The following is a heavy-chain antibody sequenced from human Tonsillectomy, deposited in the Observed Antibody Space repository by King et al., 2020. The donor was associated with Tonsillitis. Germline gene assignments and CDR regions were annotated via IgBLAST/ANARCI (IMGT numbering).Heavy chain of an antibody. CDR1: GSTFSSYA. V-gene: IGHV3-23*04. D-gene: IGHD3-10*01. J-gene: IGHJ6*02. CDR2: ISGSGGST. CDR3: AKGSGVDV. Sequence: EVQLVESGGGLVQPGGSLSLSCAASGSTFSSYAMSWVRQAPGKGLEWGSAISGSGGSTYYAESGKGRFTISRDNSKNMLHLQRNSLRDEDTAVDYCAKGSGVDVWGQGTPVPVSS.